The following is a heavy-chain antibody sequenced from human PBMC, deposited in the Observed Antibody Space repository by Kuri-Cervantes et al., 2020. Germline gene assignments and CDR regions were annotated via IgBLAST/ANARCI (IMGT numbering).Heavy chain of an antibody. CDR2: INSNGRTT. CDR1: GFGFVYYA. V-gene: IGHV3-64*02. Sequence: GGSLRLSCAASGFGFVYYAMHWIRQAPGKGLEYVSTINSNGRTTYYADSVRGRFVVSRDDSKSTLYLQMDSLRAEDTAVYYCAKVMTTVPTAGYWGQGTLVTVSS. D-gene: IGHD4-17*01. CDR3: AKVMTTVPTAGY. J-gene: IGHJ4*02.